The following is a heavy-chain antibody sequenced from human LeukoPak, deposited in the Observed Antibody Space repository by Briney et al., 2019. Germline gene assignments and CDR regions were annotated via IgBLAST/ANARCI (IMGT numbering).Heavy chain of an antibody. CDR3: ARHILSQLSWFDP. CDR1: GYSISSGYY. D-gene: IGHD6-6*01. V-gene: IGHV4-38-2*01. CDR2: IYHSGST. Sequence: PSETLSLTCAVSGYSISSGYYWGWIRPPPGKGLEWIGSIYHSGSTYYNPSVKRRVTISGDKTKNQFSLKLSSVTAADTAVYYCARHILSQLSWFDPWGQGTLVTVSS. J-gene: IGHJ5*02.